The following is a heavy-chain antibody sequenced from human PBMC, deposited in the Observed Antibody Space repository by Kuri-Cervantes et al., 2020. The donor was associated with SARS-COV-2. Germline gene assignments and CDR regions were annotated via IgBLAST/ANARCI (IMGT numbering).Heavy chain of an antibody. CDR1: GFTFSSCA. CDR2: ISSNGAT. D-gene: IGHD6-19*01. V-gene: IGHV3-64D*06. J-gene: IGHJ4*01. Sequence: GESLKISCSASGFTFSSCAMHWVRQAPGKGLEYVSAISSNGATYYAGSVKGRFTISRDNSKNTMYLQMSSLRTEDTAIYHCFSSGWSRGDYWGHGTLVTVSS. CDR3: FSSGWSRGDY.